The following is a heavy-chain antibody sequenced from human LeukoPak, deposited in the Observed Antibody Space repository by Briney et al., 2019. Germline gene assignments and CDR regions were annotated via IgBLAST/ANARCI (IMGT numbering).Heavy chain of an antibody. V-gene: IGHV4-61*02. CDR1: GGSISSGSYY. CDR3: ARDGYYDSSGYRDY. J-gene: IGHJ4*02. CDR2: IYTRGST. D-gene: IGHD3-22*01. Sequence: SETLPLTCTVSGGSISSGSYYWSWIRQPAGKGLEWIGRIYTRGSTNYNPSLKSRVTISIDSSKNQFSLKLSSVTAADTAVYYCARDGYYDSSGYRDYWGQGTLVTVSS.